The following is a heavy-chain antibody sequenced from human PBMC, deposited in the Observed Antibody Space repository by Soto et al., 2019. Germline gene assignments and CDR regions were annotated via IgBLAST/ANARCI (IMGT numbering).Heavy chain of an antibody. Sequence: SETLSLTCTVSGGSISSSSYYWGWIRQPPGKGLEWIGSIYYSGSTYYNPSLKSRVNISVDTSKNQFSMKLSSVTAADTAVYYFARHKRKAAQVPAALSYMDVWGKGTTVTVSS. V-gene: IGHV4-39*01. CDR2: IYYSGST. CDR3: ARHKRKAAQVPAALSYMDV. J-gene: IGHJ6*03. CDR1: GGSISSSSYY. D-gene: IGHD2-2*01.